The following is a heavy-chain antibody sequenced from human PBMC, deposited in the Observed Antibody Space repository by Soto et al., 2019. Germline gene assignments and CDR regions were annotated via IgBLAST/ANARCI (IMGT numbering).Heavy chain of an antibody. CDR1: GDSISSSTYY. Sequence: PSETLSLTCTVSGDSISSSTYYWIWVRQPPGKGLEWIGNIYYTGTTWYNPSPRSRVTISLDTSKNQFFLILKSMTATDTAVYYCVRYQLRSRWFDPWGRGTLVTVSS. CDR3: VRYQLRSRWFDP. D-gene: IGHD1-1*01. J-gene: IGHJ5*02. CDR2: IYYTGTT. V-gene: IGHV4-39*01.